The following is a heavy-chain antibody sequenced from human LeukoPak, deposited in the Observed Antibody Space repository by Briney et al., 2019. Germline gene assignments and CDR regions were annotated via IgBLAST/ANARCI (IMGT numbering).Heavy chain of an antibody. D-gene: IGHD2-2*01. CDR3: IREIQVRASASLGY. J-gene: IGHJ4*02. V-gene: IGHV3-74*01. CDR1: GFNLTGYW. CDR2: MNSAGTTI. Sequence: PGGSLRVSCAAPGFNLTGYWMHWVRQAAGEGLVWVARMNSAGTTINYADSVRGRFTISRDNAGNALYLQMSSLRAEDTAIYYCIREIQVRASASLGYWGQGTLVTVSS.